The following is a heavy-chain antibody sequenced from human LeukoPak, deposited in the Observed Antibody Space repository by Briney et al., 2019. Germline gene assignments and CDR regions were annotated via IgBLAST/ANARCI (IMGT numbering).Heavy chain of an antibody. D-gene: IGHD1-14*01. CDR3: ARNNPANRGYYYYMDV. Sequence: SETLSLTCTVSGVSISSGSYYWSWIRQPAGKGLEWIGRIYTSGSTNYNPSLKSRVTISLDTSKNQFSLKLSSVTAADTAVYYCARNNPANRGYYYYMDVWGKGTTVAVSS. CDR2: IYTSGST. CDR1: GVSISSGSYY. V-gene: IGHV4-61*02. J-gene: IGHJ6*03.